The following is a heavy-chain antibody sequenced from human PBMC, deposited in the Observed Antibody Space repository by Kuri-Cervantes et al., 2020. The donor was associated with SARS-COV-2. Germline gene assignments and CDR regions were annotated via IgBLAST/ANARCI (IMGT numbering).Heavy chain of an antibody. CDR2: IIPILGIA. J-gene: IGHJ6*02. CDR1: GYTFTSYG. V-gene: IGHV1-69*10. Sequence: SVKVSCKASGYTFTSYGISWVRQAPGQGLEWMGGIIPILGIANYAQKFQGRVTITADKSTSTAYMELSSLRSEDTAVYYCAWQPDRPGENGMDVWGQGTTVTVSS. D-gene: IGHD3-16*01. CDR3: AWQPDRPGENGMDV.